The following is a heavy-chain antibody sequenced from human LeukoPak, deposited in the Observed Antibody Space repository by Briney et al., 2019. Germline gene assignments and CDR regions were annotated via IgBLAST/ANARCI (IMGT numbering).Heavy chain of an antibody. Sequence: GGSLRLSCAASGFTFSDYNMRWIRQAPGKGLEWVSSISRSGSTKYYADSVKGRFPISRDNAKNSLFLQMNSLRAEDTAVYYCARVLRYCSGGNCYSGGLGYMDVWGKGTTVTISS. J-gene: IGHJ6*03. CDR1: GFTFSDYN. CDR2: ISRSGSTK. V-gene: IGHV3-11*01. D-gene: IGHD2-15*01. CDR3: ARVLRYCSGGNCYSGGLGYMDV.